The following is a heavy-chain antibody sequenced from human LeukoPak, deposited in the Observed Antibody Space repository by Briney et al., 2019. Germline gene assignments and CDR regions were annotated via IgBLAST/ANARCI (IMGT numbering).Heavy chain of an antibody. V-gene: IGHV4-34*01. D-gene: IGHD3-22*01. CDR1: GGSFSGYY. Sequence: SETLSLTCAVYGGSFSGYYWSWIRQPPGKGLEWIGEINHSGSTNYNPSLKSRVTISVDTSKNQFSLKLSSVTAADTAVYYCARVYYYDSSGYEKNWFDPWGRGTLVTVSS. J-gene: IGHJ5*02. CDR2: INHSGST. CDR3: ARVYYYDSSGYEKNWFDP.